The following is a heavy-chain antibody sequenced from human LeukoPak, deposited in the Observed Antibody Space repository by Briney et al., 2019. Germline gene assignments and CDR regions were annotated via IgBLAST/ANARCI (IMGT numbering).Heavy chain of an antibody. D-gene: IGHD4-11*01. CDR3: TRRDRDMTTVTTSSGYYYMDV. CDR1: GFTFSGSA. V-gene: IGHV3-73*01. Sequence: GGSLRLSCAASGFTFSGSAMHWVRQASGKGLEWVGRIRSKANSYATAYAASVKGRFTISRDDSKNTAYLQMNSLKTEDTAVYYCTRRDRDMTTVTTSSGYYYMDVWGKGTTVTVSS. J-gene: IGHJ6*03. CDR2: IRSKANSYAT.